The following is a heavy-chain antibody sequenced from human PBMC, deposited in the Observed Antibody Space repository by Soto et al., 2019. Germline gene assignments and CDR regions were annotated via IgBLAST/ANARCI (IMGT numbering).Heavy chain of an antibody. J-gene: IGHJ3*01. CDR3: ARWLVVDGGSYHSAIEA. D-gene: IGHD6-6*01. Sequence: SETLSLTCSVSGGSFSSSGYYWSWIRQPPGKGLEWIGYILYSGTAYYNPSLKSRVTISIYTSKYQFSLRLTSVTSAHTAVYSCARWLVVDGGSYHSAIEAWGQGTKVTVS. CDR2: ILYSGTA. CDR1: GGSFSSSGYY. V-gene: IGHV4-30-4*08.